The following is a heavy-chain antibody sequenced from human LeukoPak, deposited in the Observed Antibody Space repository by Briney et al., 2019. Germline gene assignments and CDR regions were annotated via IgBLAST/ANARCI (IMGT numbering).Heavy chain of an antibody. J-gene: IGHJ4*02. CDR3: ARDPGYNYGYDY. D-gene: IGHD5-18*01. CDR2: IGYNGGDT. V-gene: IGHV3-64*01. CDR1: GFTLSTYS. Sequence: GGSLRLSCAASGFTLSTYSVHWVRQAPGKGLEFVSAIGYNGGDTYYANSVKGRFTISRDISKNTLYLQMNSLRAEDTAVYYCARDPGYNYGYDYWGQGTLVTVSS.